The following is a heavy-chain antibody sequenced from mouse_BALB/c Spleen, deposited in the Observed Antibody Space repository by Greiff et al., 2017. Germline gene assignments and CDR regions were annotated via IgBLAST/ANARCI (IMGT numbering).Heavy chain of an antibody. CDR1: GFSLTGYG. D-gene: IGHD1-1*02. J-gene: IGHJ3*01. V-gene: IGHV2-6-7*01. CDR2: IWGDGST. CDR3: ARDRGGNQEAWFAY. Sequence: QVQLKQSGPGLVAPSQSLSVTCTVSGFSLTGYGVNWVRQPPGKGLEWLGMIWGDGSTDYNSALKSRLSISKDNSKSQVFLKMNSLQTDDTARYYCARDRGGNQEAWFAYWGQGTLVTVSA.